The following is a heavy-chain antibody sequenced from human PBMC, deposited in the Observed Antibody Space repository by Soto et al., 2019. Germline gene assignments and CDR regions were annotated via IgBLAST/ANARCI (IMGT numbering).Heavy chain of an antibody. CDR3: ARSIPPAGLFDY. CDR1: GGSINSGGYY. V-gene: IGHV4-31*03. CDR2: IYYSGTT. Sequence: QVQLQESGPGLVKPSQTLSLTCTVSGGSINSGGYYWSWIRQHPGKGLEWVGYIYYSGTTYYNPSLQRRLTISRGTPKNQFSLKLTSVTAADTAVYYCARSIPPAGLFDYWGQGTLVTVSS. J-gene: IGHJ4*02. D-gene: IGHD6-13*01.